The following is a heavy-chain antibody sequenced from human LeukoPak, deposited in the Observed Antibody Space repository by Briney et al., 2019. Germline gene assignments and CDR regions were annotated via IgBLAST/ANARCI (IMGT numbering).Heavy chain of an antibody. V-gene: IGHV3-48*03. CDR3: ARDPDILTGYYYFDY. CDR1: GFTFSSYE. D-gene: IGHD3-9*01. J-gene: IGHJ4*02. CDR2: ISSSGSTI. Sequence: PGGSLRLSCAASGFTFSSYEMNWVRQAPGKGLEWVSYISSSGSTIYYADSVKGRFTISRDNAKNSLYLQMNSLRAEDTAVYYCARDPDILTGYYYFDYWGREPWSPSPQ.